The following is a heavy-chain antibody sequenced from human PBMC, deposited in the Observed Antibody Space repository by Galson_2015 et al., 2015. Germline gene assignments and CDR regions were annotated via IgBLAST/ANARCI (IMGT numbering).Heavy chain of an antibody. Sequence: QSGAEVKKPGESLKISCKASGYTFTSYAMHWVRQAPGQRLEWMGWINAGNGNTKYSQKFQGRVTITRDTSASTAYMELSSLRSEDTAVYYCARNPGGSSGWYFVYWGQGTLVTVSS. CDR1: GYTFTSYA. V-gene: IGHV1-3*01. J-gene: IGHJ4*02. CDR2: INAGNGNT. D-gene: IGHD6-19*01. CDR3: ARNPGGSSGWYFVY.